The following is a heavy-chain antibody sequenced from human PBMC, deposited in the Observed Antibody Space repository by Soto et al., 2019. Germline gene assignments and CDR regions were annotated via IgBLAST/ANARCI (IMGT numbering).Heavy chain of an antibody. CDR2: IIPIFGTA. D-gene: IGHD5-18*01. V-gene: IGHV1-69*13. CDR1: GGTFSSYA. J-gene: IGHJ6*02. Sequence: GASVKVSCKASGGTFSSYAISWVRQAPGQGLEWMGGIIPIFGTANYAQKFQGRVTITADESTSTAYMELSSLRSEDTAVYYCARVYLYPIQLWLRDYYYYGMDVWGQGTTVTVSS. CDR3: ARVYLYPIQLWLRDYYYYGMDV.